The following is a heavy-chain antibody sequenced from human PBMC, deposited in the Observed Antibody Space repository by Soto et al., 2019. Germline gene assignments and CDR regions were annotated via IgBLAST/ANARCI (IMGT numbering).Heavy chain of an antibody. D-gene: IGHD3-22*01. CDR1: GSSVSRGGYY. CDR2: IYSSGGT. Sequence: KTSETLSLTCSVSGSSVSRGGYYWSWIRQRPGKGLEWIGYIYSSGGTYYNPPLKSRITVSSDTSQNQLSLRLNSVTAADTAVYYCARGKDSDGYYYFDYWGQGTLVTVSS. CDR3: ARGKDSDGYYYFDY. J-gene: IGHJ4*02. V-gene: IGHV4-31*03.